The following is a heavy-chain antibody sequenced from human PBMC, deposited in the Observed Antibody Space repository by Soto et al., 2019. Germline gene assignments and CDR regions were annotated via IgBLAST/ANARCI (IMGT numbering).Heavy chain of an antibody. J-gene: IGHJ6*02. D-gene: IGHD3-22*01. CDR2: IISIFGTA. CDR3: ARGDSSGYYIPYYYYGMDV. CDR1: GGTFSSYA. V-gene: IGHV1-69*06. Sequence: SVKVSCKASGGTFSSYAISWVRQAPGQGLEWMGGIISIFGTANYAQKFQGRVTITADKSTSTAYMELSSLRSEATAVYYCARGDSSGYYIPYYYYGMDVWGQGSTVTVSS.